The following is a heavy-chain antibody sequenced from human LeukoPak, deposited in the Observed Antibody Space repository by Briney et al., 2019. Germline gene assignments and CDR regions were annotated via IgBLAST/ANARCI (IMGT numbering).Heavy chain of an antibody. J-gene: IGHJ3*02. CDR1: GFTLSSYA. D-gene: IGHD4-23*01. CDR2: ISGSGGST. V-gene: IGHV3-23*01. CDR3: AKGDYGGNPDAFDI. Sequence: PGGSLRLSCAASGFTLSSYAMNWVRQAPGKGLEWVSVISGSGGSTHYADSVKGRFTISRDDSKNTLFLQMNSLRADDTAIYYCAKGDYGGNPDAFDIWGQQTIVTVSS.